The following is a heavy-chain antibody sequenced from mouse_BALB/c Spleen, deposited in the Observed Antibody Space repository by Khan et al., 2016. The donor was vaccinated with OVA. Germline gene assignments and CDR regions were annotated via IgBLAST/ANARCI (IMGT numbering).Heavy chain of an antibody. D-gene: IGHD2-14*01. CDR2: INTHSGVP. CDR1: GYTFTTAG. V-gene: IGHV9-4*02. Sequence: QIQLVQSGPELKKPGETVRISCKASGYTFTTAGMQWVQKMPGKGLKWIGWINTHSGVPKYAEDFKGRFAFSLETSASTAYLQISNLKNEDTATYVGASGYGYGWELEGWGAGTAVTVAS. J-gene: IGHJ1*01. CDR3: ASGYGYGWELEG.